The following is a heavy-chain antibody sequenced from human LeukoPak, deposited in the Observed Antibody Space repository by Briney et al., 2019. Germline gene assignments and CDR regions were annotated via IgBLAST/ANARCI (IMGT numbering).Heavy chain of an antibody. CDR2: TNQDGGEK. D-gene: IGHD1-26*01. V-gene: IGHV3-7*04. Sequence: SGGSLRLSCAASGFTFSSYWMSWVRQAPGKGLEWVANTNQDGGEKYYVDSVKGRFTISRDNAKNSLYLQMNGLRAEDTAVYYCARDASSGSYTQLGYWGQGTLVTVSS. J-gene: IGHJ4*02. CDR1: GFTFSSYW. CDR3: ARDASSGSYTQLGY.